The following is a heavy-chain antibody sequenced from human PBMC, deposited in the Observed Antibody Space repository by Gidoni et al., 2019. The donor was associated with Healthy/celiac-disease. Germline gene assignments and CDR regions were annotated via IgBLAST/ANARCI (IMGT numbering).Heavy chain of an antibody. D-gene: IGHD3-16*01. Sequence: QVQLVQSGSELKKPGASVKVSCKASGYTSTSYAMNWVRQAPGQGLEWMGWINTDTGNPTYAQGFTGRFVFSLDTSVSTAYLQISSLKAEDTAVYYCASPEGGDYYYGMDVWGQGTTVTVSS. CDR3: ASPEGGDYYYGMDV. V-gene: IGHV7-4-1*02. CDR1: GYTSTSYA. J-gene: IGHJ6*02. CDR2: INTDTGNP.